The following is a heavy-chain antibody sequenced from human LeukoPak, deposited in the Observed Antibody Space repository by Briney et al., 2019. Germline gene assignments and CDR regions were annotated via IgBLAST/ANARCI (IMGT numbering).Heavy chain of an antibody. D-gene: IGHD6-6*01. Sequence: GGSLRLSCAASGFTFSSYAMSWVRQAPGKGLEWVSGISDSVDSTHYADSVKGRFTISRDNSKNTLYLQMNSPRAEDTALYYCAKDLARIGARQSDYWGQGTLVTVSS. CDR2: ISDSVDST. V-gene: IGHV3-23*01. CDR1: GFTFSSYA. J-gene: IGHJ4*02. CDR3: AKDLARIGARQSDY.